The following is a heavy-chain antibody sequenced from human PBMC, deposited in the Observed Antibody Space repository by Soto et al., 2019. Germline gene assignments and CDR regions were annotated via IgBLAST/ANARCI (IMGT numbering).Heavy chain of an antibody. CDR2: IKSKTDGGTP. CDR1: GFTFSNAW. CDR3: TTDSQNNGGWGADAFDI. V-gene: IGHV3-15*01. Sequence: GGSLRLSCAASGFTFSNAWMSWVRQAPGKGLEWVGRIKSKTDGGTPDYAAPVKGRFTISRDDSKNTLNLQMNSLKTEDTDVYYCTTDSQNNGGWGADAFDIWGQGTMVTVSS. J-gene: IGHJ3*02. D-gene: IGHD7-27*01.